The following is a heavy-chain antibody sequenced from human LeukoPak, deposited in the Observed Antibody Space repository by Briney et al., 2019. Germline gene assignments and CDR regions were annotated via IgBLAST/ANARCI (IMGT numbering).Heavy chain of an antibody. CDR2: INPNSGGT. D-gene: IGHD2-2*02. CDR3: ARVRYCSSTSCYIDYYYYMDV. CDR1: GYTFTGYY. V-gene: IGHV1-2*02. Sequence: ASVKVSCKASGYTFTGYYMHWVRQAPGQGLEWMGWINPNSGGTNYAQKFQGRVTMTRDTSISTAYMELSRLRSDDTAVYYCARVRYCSSTSCYIDYYYYMDVWGKGTTVTVSS. J-gene: IGHJ6*03.